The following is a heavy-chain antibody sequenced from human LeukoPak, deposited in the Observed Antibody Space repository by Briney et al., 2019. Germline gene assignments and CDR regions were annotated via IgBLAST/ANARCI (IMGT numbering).Heavy chain of an antibody. CDR3: ASGGLFGDY. D-gene: IGHD3-16*01. CDR1: GFTFSSCD. J-gene: IGHJ4*02. Sequence: PGGSLRLSCAASGFTFSSCDMNWVRQAPGKGLEWVSFISRSANTIYYADSVKGRFTISRDNAKSSLYLQMNSLRTEDTAIYYCASGGLFGDYWGQGTLVTVSS. V-gene: IGHV3-48*03. CDR2: ISRSANTI.